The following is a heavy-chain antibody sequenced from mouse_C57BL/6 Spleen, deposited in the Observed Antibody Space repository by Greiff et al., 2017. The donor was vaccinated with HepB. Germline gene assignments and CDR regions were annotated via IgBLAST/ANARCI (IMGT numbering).Heavy chain of an antibody. CDR1: GYTFTSYW. J-gene: IGHJ2*01. D-gene: IGHD4-1*01. CDR2: IDPSDSYT. V-gene: IGHV1-69*01. CDR3: ARGGTGSFDY. Sequence: VQLQQPGAELVMPGASVKLSCKASGYTFTSYWMHWVKQRPGQGLEWIGEIDPSDSYTNYNQKFKGKSTLTVDKSASTAYMQLSSLTAEDSAVYYCARGGTGSFDYWGQGTTLTFSS.